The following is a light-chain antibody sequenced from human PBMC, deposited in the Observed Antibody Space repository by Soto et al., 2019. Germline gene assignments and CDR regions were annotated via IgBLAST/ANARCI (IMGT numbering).Light chain of an antibody. Sequence: EIVLTQSPGTLSLSPGERATLSCRASQSVSSSYLAWYQQKPGQAPRLLIYGASSRATGIPERFSGSGSGTDLTLTLSRLEPEDFAVYYCQQYGSSPLTFGGGTKVEIK. CDR2: GAS. V-gene: IGKV3-20*01. CDR3: QQYGSSPLT. CDR1: QSVSSSY. J-gene: IGKJ4*02.